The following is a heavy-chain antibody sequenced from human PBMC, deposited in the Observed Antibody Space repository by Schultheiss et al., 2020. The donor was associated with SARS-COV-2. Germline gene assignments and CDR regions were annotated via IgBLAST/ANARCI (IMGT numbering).Heavy chain of an antibody. CDR3: ARVAGGTYYDFWSGKNWFDP. J-gene: IGHJ5*02. CDR2: ISSSGSTI. V-gene: IGHV3-48*04. D-gene: IGHD3-3*01. Sequence: GGSLRLSCAASGFTFSNACMTWVRQAPGKGLEWVSYISSSGSTIYYADSVKGRFTISRDNAKNSLYLQMNSLRAEDTAVYYCARVAGGTYYDFWSGKNWFDPWGQGTLVTVSS. CDR1: GFTFSNAC.